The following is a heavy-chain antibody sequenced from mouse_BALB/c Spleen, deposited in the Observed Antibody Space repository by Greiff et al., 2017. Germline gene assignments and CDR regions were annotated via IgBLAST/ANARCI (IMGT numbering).Heavy chain of an antibody. CDR1: GFSLTGYG. CDR3: AREGHYGYYAMDY. D-gene: IGHD1-1*02. Sequence: VQLQESGPGLVAPSQSLSITCTVSGFSLTGYGVNWVRQPPGKGLEWLGMIWGDRSTDYNSALKSRLSISKDNSKSQVFLKMNSLQTDDTARYYCAREGHYGYYAMDYWGQGTSVTVSS. J-gene: IGHJ4*01. CDR2: IWGDRST. V-gene: IGHV2-6-7*02.